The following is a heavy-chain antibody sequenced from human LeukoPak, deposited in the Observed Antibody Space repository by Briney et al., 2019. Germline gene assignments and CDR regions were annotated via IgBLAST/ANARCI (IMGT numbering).Heavy chain of an antibody. Sequence: SETLSLTCTVSGGSISSRPYCWGWIRQPPGKGLEWLGSFFYSGSTNYKPSLKSRVTISVDTSKTQFSLKLSSVTAADTAVYYCARDGGAYSSDYWGQGTLVTVSS. D-gene: IGHD6-13*01. CDR1: GGSISSRPYC. CDR2: FFYSGST. V-gene: IGHV4-39*07. J-gene: IGHJ4*02. CDR3: ARDGGAYSSDY.